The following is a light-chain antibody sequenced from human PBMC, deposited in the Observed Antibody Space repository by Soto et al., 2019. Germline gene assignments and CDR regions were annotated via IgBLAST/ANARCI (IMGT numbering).Light chain of an antibody. CDR3: CSYTSSTTYV. Sequence: QSVLTQPASVSGSPGQSITISCSGTSSDVGGYKYVSWYQQHPGKAPKLMIYEVSNRPSGVSDRFSGSKSGNTASLTISGLQAEDEADYYCCSYTSSTTYVFGTRTKLTVL. V-gene: IGLV2-14*01. J-gene: IGLJ1*01. CDR1: SSDVGGYKY. CDR2: EVS.